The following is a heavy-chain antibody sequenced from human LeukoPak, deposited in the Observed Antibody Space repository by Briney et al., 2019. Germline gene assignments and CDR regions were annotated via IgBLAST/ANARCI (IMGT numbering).Heavy chain of an antibody. CDR2: ISSSGSTI. D-gene: IGHD1-26*01. J-gene: IGHJ1*01. V-gene: IGHV3-11*04. CDR3: ARDEKSGSYSAEYFQH. CDR1: GFTFSDYY. Sequence: GGSLRLSCAASGFTFSDYYMSWIRQAPGMGLEWVSYISSSGSTIYYADSVKGRFTISRDNAKNSLYLQMNSLRAEDTAVYYCARDEKSGSYSAEYFQHWGQGTLVTVSS.